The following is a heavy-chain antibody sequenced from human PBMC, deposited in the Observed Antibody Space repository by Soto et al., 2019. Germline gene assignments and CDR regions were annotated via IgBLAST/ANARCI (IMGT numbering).Heavy chain of an antibody. Sequence: GSLRLSCAASGFTFRTYWMTWVRQAPGKGLEWVANIKQDGSEKYYVDSVKGRFTISRDNAKNSLYLQMNSLRAEDTAVYYCAREGPNHDYVWGSSVYWGHGTLVTVSS. D-gene: IGHD3-16*01. CDR1: GFTFRTYW. V-gene: IGHV3-7*01. J-gene: IGHJ4*01. CDR3: AREGPNHDYVWGSSVY. CDR2: IKQDGSEK.